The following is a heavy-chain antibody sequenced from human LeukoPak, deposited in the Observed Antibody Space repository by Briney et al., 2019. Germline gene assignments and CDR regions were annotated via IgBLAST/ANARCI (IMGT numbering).Heavy chain of an antibody. CDR3: ARVRGSWYYFDY. V-gene: IGHV3-30*03. CDR1: GFTFSSYG. Sequence: GGSLRLSCVASGFTFSSYGMHWVRQAPGKGLEWVAVISYDGSNKYYADSVKGRFTISRDNSKNTLYLQMNSLRAEDTAVYYCARVRGSWYYFDYWGQGTLVTVSS. CDR2: ISYDGSNK. D-gene: IGHD6-13*01. J-gene: IGHJ4*02.